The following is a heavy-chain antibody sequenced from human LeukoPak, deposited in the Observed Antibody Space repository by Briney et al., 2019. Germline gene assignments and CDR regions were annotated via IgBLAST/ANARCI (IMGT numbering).Heavy chain of an antibody. J-gene: IGHJ5*02. Sequence: SETLSLTCTVPGGSISSSSYYWGWIRQPPGKGLEWIGSIYYSGSTYYNPSLKSRVTISVDTSKNQFSLKLSSVTAADTAVYHCARHSLLGIPAAILSLGLRNWFDPWGQGTLVTVSS. D-gene: IGHD2-2*02. V-gene: IGHV4-39*01. CDR1: GGSISSSSYY. CDR3: ARHSLLGIPAAILSLGLRNWFDP. CDR2: IYYSGST.